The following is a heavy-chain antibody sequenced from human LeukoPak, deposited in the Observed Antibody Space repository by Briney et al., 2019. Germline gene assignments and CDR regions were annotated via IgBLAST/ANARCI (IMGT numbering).Heavy chain of an antibody. J-gene: IGHJ4*02. CDR1: GYTFTSYD. Sequence: ASVKVSCKASGYTFTSYDINWVRQAPGQGLEWMGWINPNRGGTNYAEKFQGRVTMTRDTSISTAYMELSSLRSDDTAMYYCARDMGLSSSPDYWGQGTLVTVSS. CDR3: ARDMGLSSSPDY. CDR2: INPNRGGT. V-gene: IGHV1-2*02. D-gene: IGHD6-6*01.